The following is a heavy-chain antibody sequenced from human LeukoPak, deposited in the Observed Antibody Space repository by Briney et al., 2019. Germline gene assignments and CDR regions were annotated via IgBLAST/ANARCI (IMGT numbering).Heavy chain of an antibody. CDR1: GFTFNIYG. CDR2: IRYDGSNK. V-gene: IGHV3-30*02. J-gene: IGHJ4*02. Sequence: GVTLRLFCAACGFTFNIYGVHWVRQARGRGRVCVTFIRYDGSNKYYADSVKGRFTISRDNSKNTMYLQMNRLRAEDKAVYYCAKDGVGATSDHFDYWGQGTLVTVSS. D-gene: IGHD1-26*01. CDR3: AKDGVGATSDHFDY.